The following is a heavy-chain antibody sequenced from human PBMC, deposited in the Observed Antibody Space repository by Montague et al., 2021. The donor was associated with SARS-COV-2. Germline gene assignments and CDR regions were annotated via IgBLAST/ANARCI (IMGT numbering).Heavy chain of an antibody. J-gene: IGHJ3*02. V-gene: IGHV4-31*03. Sequence: TLSLTCTVSGYSIDSGGYFWSWIRQHPGNVLEWIGFIYYSGSADYNPSLESRVSISVDRSKNQFSLKLSSVTAADTAVYYCARIFCGGDCDGSGVFDIWGQGTMVTVAS. CDR1: GYSIDSGGYF. CDR2: IYYSGSA. CDR3: ARIFCGGDCDGSGVFDI. D-gene: IGHD2-21*02.